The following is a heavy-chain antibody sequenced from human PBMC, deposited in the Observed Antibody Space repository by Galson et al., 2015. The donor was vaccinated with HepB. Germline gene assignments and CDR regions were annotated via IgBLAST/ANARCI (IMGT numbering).Heavy chain of an antibody. D-gene: IGHD5-18*01. CDR1: GFTFSSYA. CDR2: ISGSGGST. V-gene: IGHV3-23*01. J-gene: IGHJ4*02. CDR3: ESRGIQLWLIDFDY. Sequence: SLRLSCAASGFTFSSYAMSWVRQTPGKGLEWVSAISGSGGSTYYADSVKGRFTISRDNSKNTLYLQMSSLRAEDTAVYYCESRGIQLWLIDFDYWGQGTLVPASS.